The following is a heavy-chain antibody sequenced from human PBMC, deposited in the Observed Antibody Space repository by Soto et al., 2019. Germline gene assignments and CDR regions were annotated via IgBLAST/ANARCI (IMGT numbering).Heavy chain of an antibody. D-gene: IGHD3-9*01. CDR2: TYYSGST. CDR3: ARQYDILTVDY. J-gene: IGHJ4*02. V-gene: IGHV4-59*08. Sequence: PSGPLSLTCTACGGSISSYYWRWIWQPPKKGLECIGYTYYSGSTNYNPSLKSRVTISVDTSKNQFSLKLSSVTAADTAVYYCARQYDILTVDYWGQGTLVTVSS. CDR1: GGSISSYY.